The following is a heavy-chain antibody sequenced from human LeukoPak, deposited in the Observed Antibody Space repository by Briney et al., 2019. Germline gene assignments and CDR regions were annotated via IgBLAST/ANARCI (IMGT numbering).Heavy chain of an antibody. J-gene: IGHJ4*02. D-gene: IGHD3-10*01. CDR1: GGSFSGYY. CDR3: ARDGTMVRGVSRPFDY. V-gene: IGHV4-34*01. Sequence: SETLSLTCAVYGGSFSGYYWSWIRQPPGKGLEWIGEINHSGSTNYNPSLKSRVTISVDTSKNQFSLKLSSVTAADMAVYYCARDGTMVRGVSRPFDYWGQGTLVTVSS. CDR2: INHSGST.